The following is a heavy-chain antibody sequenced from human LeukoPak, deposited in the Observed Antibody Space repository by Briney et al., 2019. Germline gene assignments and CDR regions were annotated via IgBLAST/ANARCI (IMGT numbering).Heavy chain of an antibody. D-gene: IGHD1-20*01. J-gene: IGHJ4*02. Sequence: GRSLRLSCAASGFTFDDYAMHWVRQAPGKGLEWVSGISWNSGSIGYADSVKGRFTISRDNAKNSLYLQMNSLRAEDMALYYCAKAYNWNDHQASDYWGQGTLVTVSS. V-gene: IGHV3-9*03. CDR3: AKAYNWNDHQASDY. CDR2: ISWNSGSI. CDR1: GFTFDDYA.